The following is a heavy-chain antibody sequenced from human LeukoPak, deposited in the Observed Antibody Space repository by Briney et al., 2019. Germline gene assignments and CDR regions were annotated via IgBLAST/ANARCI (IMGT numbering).Heavy chain of an antibody. CDR3: ARDAGWSGSDAFDI. CDR1: GGSISSGSYY. CDR2: IYTSGST. Sequence: SETPSLTCTVSGGSISSGSYYWSWIRQPAGKGLEWIGRIYTSGSTNYNPSLKSRVTISVDTSKNQLSLKLSSVTAAYTAVYYCARDAGWSGSDAFDIWGQGTMVTVSS. D-gene: IGHD3-3*01. J-gene: IGHJ3*02. V-gene: IGHV4-61*02.